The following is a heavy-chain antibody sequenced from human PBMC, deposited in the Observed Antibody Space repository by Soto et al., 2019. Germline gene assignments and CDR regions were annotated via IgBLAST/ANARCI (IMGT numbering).Heavy chain of an antibody. CDR1: GGSVSSGSYY. Sequence: QVQLQESGPGLGKPSETLSLTCTVSGGSVSSGSYYWSWLRQPPGKGLEWVGYVIFSGSTNYNPSLASRVTLSLDKSKKQLSLKLNSLTAADTAVYYCARGDTISGNYYYGMDVWGQGTTVTVSS. D-gene: IGHD5-18*01. CDR2: VIFSGST. CDR3: ARGDTISGNYYYGMDV. J-gene: IGHJ6*02. V-gene: IGHV4-61*01.